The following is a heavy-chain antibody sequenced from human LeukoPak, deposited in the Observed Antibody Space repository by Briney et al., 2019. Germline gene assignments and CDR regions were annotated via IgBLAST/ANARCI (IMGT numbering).Heavy chain of an antibody. CDR1: GFTFSSYE. CDR2: ISSSGSTI. J-gene: IGHJ3*02. V-gene: IGHV3-48*03. CDR3: ARAAGRGDVFDI. D-gene: IGHD6-19*01. Sequence: GGSLRLSCAASGFTFSSYEMNWVRQAPGKGLEWVSYISSSGSTIYYADSVKGRFTISRDKAKNSLYLQMNSLRAEDTAVYYCARAAGRGDVFDIWGQGTMVTVSS.